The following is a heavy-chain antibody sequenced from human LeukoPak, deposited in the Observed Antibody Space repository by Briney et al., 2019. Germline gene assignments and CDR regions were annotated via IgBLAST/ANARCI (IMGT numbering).Heavy chain of an antibody. Sequence: SVKVSCKASGGTFSSYAISWVRQAPGQGLEWMGGIIPIFGTANYAQKFQGGVTITADESTSTAYMELSSLRSEDTAVYYCARGLVPRYYYYGMDVWGQGTTVTVSS. V-gene: IGHV1-69*13. CDR1: GGTFSSYA. J-gene: IGHJ6*02. D-gene: IGHD6-6*01. CDR3: ARGLVPRYYYYGMDV. CDR2: IIPIFGTA.